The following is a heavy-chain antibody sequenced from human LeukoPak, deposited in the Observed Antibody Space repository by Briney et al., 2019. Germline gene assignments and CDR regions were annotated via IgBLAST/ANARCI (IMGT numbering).Heavy chain of an antibody. Sequence: SETLSLTCTVSGGSISSYYWSWIRQPPGKGLEWIGYIYYSGSTNYNPSLKSRVTISVDTSKNQFSLKLSSVTAADTAVYYCARVSCSSTSCYWGYFDYWGQGTLVTVSS. D-gene: IGHD2-2*01. J-gene: IGHJ4*02. CDR3: ARVSCSSTSCYWGYFDY. V-gene: IGHV4-59*08. CDR1: GGSISSYY. CDR2: IYYSGST.